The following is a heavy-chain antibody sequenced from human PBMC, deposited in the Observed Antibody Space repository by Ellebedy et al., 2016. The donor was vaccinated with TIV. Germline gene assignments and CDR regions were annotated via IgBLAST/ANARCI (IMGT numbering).Heavy chain of an antibody. CDR3: AREEVDGKRVVGSKFDY. CDR1: GYTFTSYG. CDR2: ISAYNGNT. V-gene: IGHV1-18*04. Sequence: ASVQVSCXASGYTFTSYGISWVRQAPGQGLEWMGWISAYNGNTNYAQKLQGRVTITADKSTSTAYMELSSLRSEDTAVYYCAREEVDGKRVVGSKFDYWGQGTLVTVSS. D-gene: IGHD3-22*01. J-gene: IGHJ4*02.